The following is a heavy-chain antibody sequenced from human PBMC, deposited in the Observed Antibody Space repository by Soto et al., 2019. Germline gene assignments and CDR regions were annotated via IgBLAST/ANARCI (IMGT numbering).Heavy chain of an antibody. D-gene: IGHD6-19*01. V-gene: IGHV4-4*02. CDR1: GGSISSDYW. CDR3: ARVLSSGWSRFDY. Sequence: PSETLSLTCAVSGGSISSDYWWTWVRQPPGKGLEWIAEMYHSGSTNYNPSLKSRVTISVDKSKNQISLKLSSVTAADTAVYYCARVLSSGWSRFDYWGQGTLATVSS. CDR2: MYHSGST. J-gene: IGHJ4*02.